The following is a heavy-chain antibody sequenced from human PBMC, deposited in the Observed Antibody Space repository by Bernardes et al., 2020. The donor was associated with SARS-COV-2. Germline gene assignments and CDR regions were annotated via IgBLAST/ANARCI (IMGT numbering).Heavy chain of an antibody. J-gene: IGHJ5*02. CDR2: IYYSGST. CDR1: GGSISSYY. Sequence: TLSLTCTVSGGSISSYYWSWIRQPPGKGLEWIGYIYYSGSTNYNPSLKSRVTISVDTSKNQFSLKLSSVTAADTAVYYCATAPVLRRGWFDPWGQGTLVTVSS. CDR3: ATAPVLRRGWFDP. V-gene: IGHV4-59*01.